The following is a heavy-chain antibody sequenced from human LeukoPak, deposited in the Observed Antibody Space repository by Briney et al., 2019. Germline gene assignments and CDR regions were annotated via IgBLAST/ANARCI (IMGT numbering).Heavy chain of an antibody. CDR1: GFTSSSYS. CDR3: ASVGGSGSYPLYYFDY. V-gene: IGHV3-21*01. CDR2: ITSSSSYK. D-gene: IGHD3-10*01. Sequence: GGSLKLSCAASGFTSSSYSMNWVRQAPGKGLEWVSSITSSSSYKYYADSVKGRFTISRDNAKNSVYLQMNSLRAEDTAVYYCASVGGSGSYPLYYFDYWGQGTLVTVSS. J-gene: IGHJ4*02.